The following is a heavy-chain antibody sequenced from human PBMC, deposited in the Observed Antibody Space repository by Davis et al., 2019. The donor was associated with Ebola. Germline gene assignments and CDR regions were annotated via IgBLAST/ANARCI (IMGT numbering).Heavy chain of an antibody. D-gene: IGHD2-2*01. Sequence: SVKVSCKASGGTFSSYAISWVRQAPGQGLEWMGGIIPIFGTANYAQKFQGRVTITADESTSTAYMELSSLRSEDTAVYYCARLLSDIVVVPAAIDWYFDLWGRGTLVTVSS. CDR1: GGTFSSYA. CDR3: ARLLSDIVVVPAAIDWYFDL. V-gene: IGHV1-69*13. J-gene: IGHJ2*01. CDR2: IIPIFGTA.